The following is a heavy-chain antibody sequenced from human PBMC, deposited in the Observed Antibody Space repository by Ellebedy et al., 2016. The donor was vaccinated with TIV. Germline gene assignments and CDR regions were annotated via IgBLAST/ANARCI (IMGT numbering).Heavy chain of an antibody. CDR1: GFTFSSSG. D-gene: IGHD2-15*01. Sequence: PGGSLRLSCAASGFTFSSSGMSWVRQAPGKGLEWVSGISGSGENTYYADSVRGRFTISRDNSQNTLYLQMYSLRPEDTAVYYCVKDNGWLAAYWGQGTVVTVSS. CDR2: ISGSGENT. V-gene: IGHV3-23*01. CDR3: VKDNGWLAAY. J-gene: IGHJ4*02.